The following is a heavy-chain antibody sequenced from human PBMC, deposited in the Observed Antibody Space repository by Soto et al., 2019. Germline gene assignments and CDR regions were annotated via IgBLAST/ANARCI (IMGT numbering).Heavy chain of an antibody. CDR3: TTLSITIFGVVLMDV. CDR1: GFPFSGSA. J-gene: IGHJ6*02. Sequence: GGSLRLSCAASGFPFSGSAMHWVRQASGKGLEWVGRIRSKVNKYATTYGVSVQGRFTFSRDDSKNTAYLLMNSLETEDTAVYYCTTLSITIFGVVLMDVWGQGTTVTVSS. CDR2: IRSKVNKYAT. V-gene: IGHV3-73*01. D-gene: IGHD3-3*01.